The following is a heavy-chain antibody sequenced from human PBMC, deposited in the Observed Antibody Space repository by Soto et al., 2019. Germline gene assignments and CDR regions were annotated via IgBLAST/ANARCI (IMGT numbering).Heavy chain of an antibody. CDR3: ARSPSTITMVPHFDL. V-gene: IGHV1-2*04. Sequence: ASVKVSCKASGYTFTGYYMHWVRQAPGQGLEWMGWINSNSGGTNYAQKFQGWVTMTRDTSISTAYMELSRLRSDDTAVYYCARSPSTITMVPHFDLWGQGTPVTVDS. J-gene: IGHJ5*02. D-gene: IGHD3-10*01. CDR1: GYTFTGYY. CDR2: INSNSGGT.